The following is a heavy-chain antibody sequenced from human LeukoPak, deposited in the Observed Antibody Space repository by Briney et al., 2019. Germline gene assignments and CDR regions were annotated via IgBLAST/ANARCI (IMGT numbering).Heavy chain of an antibody. CDR1: GGSINSGDYY. CDR3: ARAPTYGSGSYAIDP. Sequence: SETLSLTCTVSGGSINSGDYYWSWIRQPPGKGLEWIGYIYYSGSTYYNPSLKSRVTISVDTSKNQFSLKLSSVTAADTAVYYCARAPTYGSGSYAIDPWGQGTLVTVSS. V-gene: IGHV4-30-4*08. D-gene: IGHD3-10*01. J-gene: IGHJ5*02. CDR2: IYYSGST.